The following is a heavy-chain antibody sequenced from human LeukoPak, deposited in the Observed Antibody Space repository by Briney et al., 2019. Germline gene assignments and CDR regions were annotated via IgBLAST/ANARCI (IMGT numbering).Heavy chain of an antibody. CDR2: INHSGST. D-gene: IGHD2-2*01. J-gene: IGHJ5*02. Sequence: KTSETLSRTCAVYGGSFSGYYWSWIRQPPGKGLEWIGEINHSGSTNYNPSLKSRVTISVDTSKNQFSLKLSSVTAADTAVYYCARTPQLLNWFDPWGQGTLVTVSS. CDR1: GGSFSGYY. V-gene: IGHV4-34*01. CDR3: ARTPQLLNWFDP.